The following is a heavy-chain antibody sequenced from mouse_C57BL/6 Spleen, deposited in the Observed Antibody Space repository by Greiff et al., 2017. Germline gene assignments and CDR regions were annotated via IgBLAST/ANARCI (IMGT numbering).Heavy chain of an antibody. J-gene: IGHJ2*01. D-gene: IGHD2-2*01. V-gene: IGHV6-3*01. CDR1: GFTFSNYW. CDR2: IRLKSDNYAT. CDR3: TAIYYGYENYFDY. Sequence: EVKLVESGGGLVQPGGSMKLSCVASGFTFSNYWMNWVRQSPEKGLEWVAQIRLKSDNYATHYAESVKGRFTISRDDSKSSVYLQMNNLRAEDTGIYYCTAIYYGYENYFDYWGQGTTLTVSS.